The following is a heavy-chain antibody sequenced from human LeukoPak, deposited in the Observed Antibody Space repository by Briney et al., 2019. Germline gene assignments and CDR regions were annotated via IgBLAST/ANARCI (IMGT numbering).Heavy chain of an antibody. CDR1: GFTFSTYG. J-gene: IGHJ4*02. Sequence: GRSLRLSCAASGFTFSTYGMHWVRQAPGNGLEWVAVISHDGSDKYYVDSVKGRFTISRDNSKNTLYLQINSLRADDTAVYYCAKAYDILTAYLRGVDYWGQGTLVTVSS. D-gene: IGHD3-9*01. CDR2: ISHDGSDK. CDR3: AKAYDILTAYLRGVDY. V-gene: IGHV3-30*18.